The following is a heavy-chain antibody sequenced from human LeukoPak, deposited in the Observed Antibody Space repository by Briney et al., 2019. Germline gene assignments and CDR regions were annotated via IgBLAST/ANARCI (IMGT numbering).Heavy chain of an antibody. CDR2: MYNSGST. Sequence: SETLSLTCTVSGGSISGSYWSWIRQPPGKGLEWIAYMYNSGSTNYNPSLKSRVTISVDTSKNQFSLKLSSLTAADTAIYYCAKGIESYGDYGYWGRGILVTVSS. J-gene: IGHJ4*02. D-gene: IGHD4-17*01. V-gene: IGHV4-59*01. CDR1: GGSISGSY. CDR3: AKGIESYGDYGY.